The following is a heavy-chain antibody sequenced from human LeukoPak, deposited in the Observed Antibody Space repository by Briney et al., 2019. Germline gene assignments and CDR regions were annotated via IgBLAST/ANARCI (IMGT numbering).Heavy chain of an antibody. D-gene: IGHD5-24*01. CDR1: GGSISSANYY. Sequence: SQTLSLTCTVSGGSISSANYYWSWIRQPAGKGLEWIGRIYASGSTNYNPSLKSRVTMSVDTSKNQFSLKLTSVTAADTAVYYCARGPGMATIKDWGQGTLVTVSS. CDR2: IYASGST. CDR3: ARGPGMATIKD. J-gene: IGHJ4*02. V-gene: IGHV4-61*02.